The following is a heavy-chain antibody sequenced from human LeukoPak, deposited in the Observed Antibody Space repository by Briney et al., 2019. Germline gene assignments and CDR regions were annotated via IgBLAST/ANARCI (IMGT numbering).Heavy chain of an antibody. D-gene: IGHD5-18*01. CDR1: GYTFTGYY. V-gene: IGHV1-2*02. J-gene: IGHJ4*02. Sequence: ASVKVSCKASGYTFTGYYIHWVRQAPGQGLEWMGSINPNSGGTNYAQKFQGRITMTWDTSINTAYMELSRLRSDDTAVYDCARLRRYGPIIFLGYFDYWGQGTLVTVSS. CDR2: INPNSGGT. CDR3: ARLRRYGPIIFLGYFDY.